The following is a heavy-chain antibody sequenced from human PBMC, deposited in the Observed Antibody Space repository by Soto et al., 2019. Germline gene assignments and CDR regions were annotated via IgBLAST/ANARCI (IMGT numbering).Heavy chain of an antibody. Sequence: PSETLSLTCAVSSGSISSSNWWSWVRQPPGKGLEWIGEIYHSGSTNYNPSLKSRVTISVDKSKNQFSLKLSSVTAADTAVYYCARAESVAKGYCSGGSCYSVGSLDYWGQGTLVTVSS. V-gene: IGHV4-4*02. D-gene: IGHD2-15*01. J-gene: IGHJ4*02. CDR1: SGSISSSNW. CDR2: IYHSGST. CDR3: ARAESVAKGYCSGGSCYSVGSLDY.